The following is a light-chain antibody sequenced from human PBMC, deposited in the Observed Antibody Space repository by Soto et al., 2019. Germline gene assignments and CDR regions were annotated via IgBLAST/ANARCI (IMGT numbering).Light chain of an antibody. Sequence: DIQMTQSPSSLSASVGDRVTITCQASQAISNYLNWYQQKPGKAPNFLIYDASNLETGVPSRFSGSGSGTDFTFTISRLQPEDFATYYCQQYDNLPITFGQGTRLEIK. CDR1: QAISNY. CDR2: DAS. J-gene: IGKJ5*01. CDR3: QQYDNLPIT. V-gene: IGKV1-33*01.